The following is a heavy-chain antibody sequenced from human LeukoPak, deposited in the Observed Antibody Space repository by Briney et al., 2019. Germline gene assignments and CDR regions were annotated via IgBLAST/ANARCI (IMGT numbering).Heavy chain of an antibody. J-gene: IGHJ4*02. CDR2: ISGSGGST. CDR1: GFTFSIYA. V-gene: IGHV3-23*01. D-gene: IGHD3-22*01. Sequence: PGGSLRLSCAASGFTFSIYAMSWVRQAPGKGLEWVSAISGSGGSTYYADSVKGRFTISRDNSKNTLYLQMNSLRAEDTAVYYCAKGWGITMIVVDPDYFDYWGQGTLVTVSS. CDR3: AKGWGITMIVVDPDYFDY.